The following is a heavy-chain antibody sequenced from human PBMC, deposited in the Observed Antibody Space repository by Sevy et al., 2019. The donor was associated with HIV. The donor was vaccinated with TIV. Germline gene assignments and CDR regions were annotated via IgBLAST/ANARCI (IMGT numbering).Heavy chain of an antibody. CDR3: ARLNGLLWCGGGYYFDY. CDR2: IYPGDSDT. D-gene: IGHD3-10*01. J-gene: IGHJ4*02. CDR1: GYSFTSYW. Sequence: GESLKISCKGSGYSFTSYWIGWVRQMPGKGLEWMGIIYPGDSDTRYSPAFQGQVTISADKSISTAYLQWSSLKASDTAMYYWARLNGLLWCGGGYYFDYWGQGTLVTVSS. V-gene: IGHV5-51*01.